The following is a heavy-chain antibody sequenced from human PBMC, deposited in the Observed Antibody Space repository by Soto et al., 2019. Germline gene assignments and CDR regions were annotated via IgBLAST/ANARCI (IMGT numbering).Heavy chain of an antibody. V-gene: IGHV4-30-4*01. D-gene: IGHD6-13*01. Sequence: QVQLQESGPGLVKPSQTLSLTCIVSGGSISSDDHYWSWIRQPPGKGLEWIGYIYYSGTTHSNPTLKSRLFTSLDPSKNRFSLQLTSVTAAHTAVCYCATVRSRRNIDYWGQGTLVTVSS. CDR3: ATVRSRRNIDY. CDR1: GGSISSDDHY. J-gene: IGHJ4*02. CDR2: IYYSGTT.